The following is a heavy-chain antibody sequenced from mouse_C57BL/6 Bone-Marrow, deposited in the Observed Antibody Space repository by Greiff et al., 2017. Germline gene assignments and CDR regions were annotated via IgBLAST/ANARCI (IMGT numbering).Heavy chain of an antibody. CDR2: LGDADSYT. CDR1: GFTFSSYA. V-gene: IGHV5-4*01. CDR3: AREGITTVVESGSMDV. D-gene: IGHD1-1*01. Sequence: DVMLVESGGGLVMPGGSLKLSCAASGFTFSSYAMSWVRQTPEKRLEWVAALGDADSYTYYPHNIKGRCTISRDNAKNNLYLQMSHLKSEDTAMYYCAREGITTVVESGSMDVWGTGTSVTVSS. J-gene: IGHJ1*03.